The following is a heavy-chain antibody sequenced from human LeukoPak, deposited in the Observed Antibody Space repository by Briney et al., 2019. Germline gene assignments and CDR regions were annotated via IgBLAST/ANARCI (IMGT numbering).Heavy chain of an antibody. CDR3: AREGGLAAAVGKNSSY. D-gene: IGHD6-13*01. CDR2: INPSGGST. Sequence: ASVKVSCKASGYTFTSYYMHWVRQAPGQGLEWMGIINPSGGSTSYAQKFQGRVTMTRDTSTSTVYMELSSLRSEDTAVYYCAREGGLAAAVGKNSSYWGQGTLVTVSS. CDR1: GYTFTSYY. J-gene: IGHJ4*02. V-gene: IGHV1-46*01.